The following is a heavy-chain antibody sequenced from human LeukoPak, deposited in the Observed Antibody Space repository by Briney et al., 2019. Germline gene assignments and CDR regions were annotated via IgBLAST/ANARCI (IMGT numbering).Heavy chain of an antibody. J-gene: IGHJ4*02. D-gene: IGHD3-22*01. CDR3: ASGADSSNYFLYY. V-gene: IGHV4-39*07. Sequence: PSETLSLTCTVSGGPISSSSFYWGWIRQSPGKGLEWIGSIYYSGSTHYNPSLKSRVTISVDTSKNQFSLKVRSVTAADTAVYYCASGADSSNYFLYYRGQGILVTVSS. CDR1: GGPISSSSFY. CDR2: IYYSGST.